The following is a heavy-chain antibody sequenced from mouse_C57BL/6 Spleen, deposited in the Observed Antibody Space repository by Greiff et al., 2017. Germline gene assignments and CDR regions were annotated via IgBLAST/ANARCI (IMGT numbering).Heavy chain of an antibody. V-gene: IGHV7-4*01. J-gene: IGHJ1*03. Sequence: EVKVVESGGGLVQPGASLRLSCAASGFTFTDYDMSWVRQPPGQAPEWLALIRNRANCYTTEYTASVKGLFTMSRDNFQYSLYLQMNTLRAEDSATYYCVKAVPQLSYWYFDVWGTGTTVTVSS. CDR1: GFTFTDYD. CDR2: IRNRANCYTT. CDR3: VKAVPQLSYWYFDV. D-gene: IGHD4-1*02.